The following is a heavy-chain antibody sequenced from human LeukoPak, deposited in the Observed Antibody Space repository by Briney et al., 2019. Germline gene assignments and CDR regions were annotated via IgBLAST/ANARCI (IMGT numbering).Heavy chain of an antibody. D-gene: IGHD6-19*01. V-gene: IGHV3-23*01. CDR3: AKDGGSGPLTHFDY. Sequence: PGGSLRLSCAASGFTISSYAMSWVRQAPGKGLEWVSAISGSGGSAYYADSVKGRFTISRDNSKNTLYLQMNSLRAEDTAVYYCAKDGGSGPLTHFDYWGQGTLVTVSS. J-gene: IGHJ4*02. CDR2: ISGSGGSA. CDR1: GFTISSYA.